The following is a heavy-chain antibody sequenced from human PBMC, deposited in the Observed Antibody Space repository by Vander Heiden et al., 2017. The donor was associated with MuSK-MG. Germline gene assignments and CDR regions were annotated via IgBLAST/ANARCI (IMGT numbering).Heavy chain of an antibody. CDR2: IYDTGHT. J-gene: IGHJ4*02. CDR3: ARDGLKTLGLDY. V-gene: IGHV4-4*07. D-gene: IGHD7-27*01. CDR1: GVSIGSHY. Sequence: VLLQESGPGLVKPSETLSLTCAVSGVSIGSHYWSWVRRPAGKGLEWIGRIYDTGHTNSNPSLRSRVTISVDTSKNHLLLSLTSATAADTAVYYCARDGLKTLGLDYWGQGTPVTVSS.